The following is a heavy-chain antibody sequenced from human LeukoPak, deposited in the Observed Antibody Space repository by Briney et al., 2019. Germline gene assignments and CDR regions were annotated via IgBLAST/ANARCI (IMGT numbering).Heavy chain of an antibody. CDR2: FDPEDGET. CDR1: GYTLTELS. CDR3: AIDFAPSDFWSGSSGMNV. D-gene: IGHD3-3*01. J-gene: IGHJ6*03. Sequence: ASVKVSCKVSGYTLTELSMHWVRQAPGKGLEWMGGFDPEDGETIYAQKFQGRVTMTEDTSTDTAYMELSSLRSEDTAVYYCAIDFAPSDFWSGSSGMNVWGKGTTVTVSS. V-gene: IGHV1-24*01.